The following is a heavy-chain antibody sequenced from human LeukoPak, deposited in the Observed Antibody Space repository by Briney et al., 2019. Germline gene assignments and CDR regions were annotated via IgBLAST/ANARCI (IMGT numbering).Heavy chain of an antibody. CDR1: GYTFSSYY. J-gene: IGHJ4*02. CDR3: ARRGYCISTSCSLDY. Sequence: GASVKVSYKASGYTFSSYYIHWVRQAPEQGLEWMGIINPSGGSPSYAQKFQGRVTLTRDTSTSTVYMDLSSLRSEDTAVYYCARRGYCISTSCSLDYWGQGTLVTVSS. D-gene: IGHD2-2*01. V-gene: IGHV1-46*01. CDR2: INPSGGSP.